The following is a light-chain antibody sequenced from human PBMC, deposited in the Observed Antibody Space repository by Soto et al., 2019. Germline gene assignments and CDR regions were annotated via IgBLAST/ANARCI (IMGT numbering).Light chain of an antibody. Sequence: DIQMTQSPSTLSASVGDRVTITCRDSQSISSWLAWYQQKPGKAPKLLIYKASSLESGVPSRFSGSGSGTEFTLTISSLQPDDFATYYCQHYNSYLITFGQGTRLEIK. V-gene: IGKV1-5*03. CDR3: QHYNSYLIT. CDR2: KAS. CDR1: QSISSW. J-gene: IGKJ5*01.